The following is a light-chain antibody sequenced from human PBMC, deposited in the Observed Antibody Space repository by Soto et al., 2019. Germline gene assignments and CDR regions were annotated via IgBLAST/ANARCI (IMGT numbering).Light chain of an antibody. CDR2: GAS. Sequence: EIAMTQSPDTLSVSPGERATLSCRASQGVRSDLAWYQQKACQSHRLLIHGASTRAAETPARFSGSGSETEFTLTLSSLQSEDFAVYYCQQYSKWPLTFGGGTKV. CDR3: QQYSKWPLT. V-gene: IGKV3-15*01. CDR1: QGVRSD. J-gene: IGKJ4*01.